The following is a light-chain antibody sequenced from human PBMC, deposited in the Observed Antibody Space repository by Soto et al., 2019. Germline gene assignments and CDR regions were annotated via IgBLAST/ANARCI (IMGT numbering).Light chain of an antibody. CDR1: QSVSSN. Sequence: EIVMTQSPGTLSLSPGETATLSCRASQSVSSNYVAWFHQKPGQAPRLLIYGASTRATGIPARFSGSGSGTEFTLTISSLQSEDFAVYYCQQYNNWPTFGQGTKVDIK. CDR2: GAS. V-gene: IGKV3-15*01. CDR3: QQYNNWPT. J-gene: IGKJ1*01.